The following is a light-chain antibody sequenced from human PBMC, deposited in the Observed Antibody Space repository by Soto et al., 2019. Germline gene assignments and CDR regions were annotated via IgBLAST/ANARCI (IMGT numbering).Light chain of an antibody. J-gene: IGLJ1*01. Sequence: QSALTQPASVSGSPGQSITISCSGTSGDIGASNYVSWYQQFPGKAPKLMISEVTNRPSGVSSRFSGSKSGNTASLTISGLQAEDEADYYCSSYTRSDIFVFGTGTKLTVL. V-gene: IGLV2-14*01. CDR3: SSYTRSDIFV. CDR2: EVT. CDR1: SGDIGASNY.